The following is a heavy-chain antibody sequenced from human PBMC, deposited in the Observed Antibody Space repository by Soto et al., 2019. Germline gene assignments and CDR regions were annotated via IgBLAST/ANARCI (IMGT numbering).Heavy chain of an antibody. CDR1: GYDFTAYD. D-gene: IGHD6-13*01. J-gene: IGHJ6*02. V-gene: IGHV1-8*02. Sequence: QVQLVQSGAEVKQSGASVKVSCKASGYDFTAYDINWVRQASWQGLEWMGWMNPINGATGSARRFQGRVSMTRNTATGTAYLELTCLRYDDTAVYYCGRGPSPRAPAGGTPYYYAMDVWGQGTTVTVSS. CDR3: GRGPSPRAPAGGTPYYYAMDV. CDR2: MNPINGAT.